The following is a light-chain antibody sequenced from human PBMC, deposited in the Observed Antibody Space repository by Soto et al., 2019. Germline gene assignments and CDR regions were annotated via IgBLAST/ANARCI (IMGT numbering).Light chain of an antibody. CDR2: GAS. V-gene: IGKV3-20*01. CDR1: QSISSSY. J-gene: IGKJ2*01. CDR3: QLFGSSRYT. Sequence: EIVLTQSPGTLSLSPGERATLACRASQSISSSYLAWYQQKPGQAPRLLIYGASSRATGIPDRFSGSGSGTVFTLTISRLEPEDFAGYYCQLFGSSRYTFGQGTKLEIK.